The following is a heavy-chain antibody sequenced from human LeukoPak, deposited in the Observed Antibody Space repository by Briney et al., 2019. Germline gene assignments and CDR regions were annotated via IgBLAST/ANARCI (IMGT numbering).Heavy chain of an antibody. CDR3: ARDRGYDTFDY. J-gene: IGHJ4*02. CDR1: GFTFSSFW. Sequence: GGSLRLSCAVSGFTFSSFWMSWVRQAPGKGLEWVANIKEDGSDKNYVDSVKGRFTISRDNTKRSVFLQMNSLRDEDTAVYFCARDRGYDTFDYWGQGTLVTVSS. D-gene: IGHD5-12*01. V-gene: IGHV3-7*01. CDR2: IKEDGSDK.